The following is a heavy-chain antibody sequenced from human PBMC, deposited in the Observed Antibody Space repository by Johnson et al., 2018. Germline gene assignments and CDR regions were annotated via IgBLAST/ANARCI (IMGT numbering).Heavy chain of an antibody. J-gene: IGHJ3*01. CDR3: TRTPILAAFDF. D-gene: IGHD2-15*01. CDR2: IRRKTNNFAT. Sequence: VQLQESGGDLVQPGGSLKLSCAASGFTFSDSAMHWVRQASGKGLEWVGRIRRKTNNFATAYAASVKGRFTVSRDDSQNTAYLQMNSLKTDDSVVYYCTRTPILAAFDFWGQGTVVTVSS. CDR1: GFTFSDSA. V-gene: IGHV3-73*02.